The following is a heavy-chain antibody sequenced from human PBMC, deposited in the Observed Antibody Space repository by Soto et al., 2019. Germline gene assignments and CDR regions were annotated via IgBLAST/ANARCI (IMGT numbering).Heavy chain of an antibody. D-gene: IGHD3-3*01. CDR1: GGSISSYY. CDR2: IYYSGST. J-gene: IGHJ4*02. CDR3: TRVRVFGVVIMWEVFDY. Sequence: SETLSLTCTVSGGSISSYYWSWIRQPPGKGLEWIGYIYYSGSTNYNPSLKSRVTISVDTSKNQFSLKLSSVTAADTAVYYCTRVRVFGVVIMWEVFDYWGQGTLVTVSS. V-gene: IGHV4-59*01.